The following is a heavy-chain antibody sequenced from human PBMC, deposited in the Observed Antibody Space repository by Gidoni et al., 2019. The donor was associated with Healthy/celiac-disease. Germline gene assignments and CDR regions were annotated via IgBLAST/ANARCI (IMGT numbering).Heavy chain of an antibody. D-gene: IGHD5-12*01. Sequence: EVQLLESGGGLVQPGGSLRLSCAASGFTFSSYAIRWVRQAPGKGLEWVSAISGSGCSTSYADSVNGRFTIARDNSKNTLYLQMNSLRAEDTAVYYCAKGAGHIVATGPGDYWGQGTLVTVSS. CDR3: AKGAGHIVATGPGDY. CDR2: ISGSGCST. J-gene: IGHJ4*02. V-gene: IGHV3-23*01. CDR1: GFTFSSYA.